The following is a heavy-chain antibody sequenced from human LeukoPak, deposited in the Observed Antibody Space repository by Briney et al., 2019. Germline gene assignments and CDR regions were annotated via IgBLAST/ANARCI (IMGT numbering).Heavy chain of an antibody. D-gene: IGHD4-17*01. Sequence: GGSLRLSCAASGFTFSSYAMSWVRQAPGKGLEWVSGTSGSGGRTYYADSVKGRFTISRENSKNTLYLQMNSLRAEDTAVYYCAKVRLYGDYPEIDYWGQGTLVAVSS. CDR3: AKVRLYGDYPEIDY. V-gene: IGHV3-23*01. CDR2: TSGSGGRT. CDR1: GFTFSSYA. J-gene: IGHJ4*02.